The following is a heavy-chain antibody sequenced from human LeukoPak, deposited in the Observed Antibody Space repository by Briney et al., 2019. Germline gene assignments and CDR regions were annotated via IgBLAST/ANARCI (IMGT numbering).Heavy chain of an antibody. CDR1: GFTFRSYA. CDR2: IKRIIDGGTT. J-gene: IGHJ4*02. V-gene: IGHV3-15*01. Sequence: GGSLRLSCAASGFTFRSYAMNWVRQAPGKGLEWVGRIKRIIDGGTTDYAAPVKGRFTVSRDDSINTLYLQMSSLKTEDTAVYYCTAQGGSGDLRYWGQGTLVTVSS. D-gene: IGHD4-17*01. CDR3: TAQGGSGDLRY.